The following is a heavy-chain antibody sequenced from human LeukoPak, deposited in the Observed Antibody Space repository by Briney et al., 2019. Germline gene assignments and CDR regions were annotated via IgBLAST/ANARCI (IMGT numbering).Heavy chain of an antibody. CDR3: ARGRVSSSSWSSTYYYYFYIDV. D-gene: IGHD6-13*01. CDR1: GGSFSGYY. Sequence: PSETLSLTCAVYGGSFSGYYWSWIRQPPGKGLEWIGEINHSGSTHSNPSLKSRVTISVDTSKNQFSLKLSSVTAADTAVYFCARGRVSSSSWSSTYYYYFYIDVWGKGTTVTVSS. V-gene: IGHV4-34*01. CDR2: INHSGST. J-gene: IGHJ6*03.